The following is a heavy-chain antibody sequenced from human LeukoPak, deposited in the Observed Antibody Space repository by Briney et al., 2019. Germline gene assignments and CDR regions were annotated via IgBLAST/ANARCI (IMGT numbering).Heavy chain of an antibody. CDR2: IYYSGST. CDR1: GESISGFY. D-gene: IGHD3-16*01. Sequence: SETLSLTCTVSGESISGFYWTWIRQPPGKGLEWIGYIYYSGSTNYNPSLKSRVTISVDTSKNQFSLKLSSVTAADTAVYYCARGGPWYNHWGQGTLVTVSS. CDR3: ARGGPWYNH. V-gene: IGHV4-59*01. J-gene: IGHJ5*02.